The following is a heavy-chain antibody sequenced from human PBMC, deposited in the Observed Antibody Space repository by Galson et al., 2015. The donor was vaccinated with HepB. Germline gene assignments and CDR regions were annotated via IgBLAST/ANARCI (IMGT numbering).Heavy chain of an antibody. D-gene: IGHD3-22*01. CDR2: IYYSGST. Sequence: ETLSLTCTVSGGSISSYYWSWIRQPPGKGLEWIGYIYYSGSTNYNPSLKSRVTISVDTSKNQFSLKLSSVTAADTAVYYCARDSAYYYDSSGLDYWGQGTLVTVSS. CDR3: ARDSAYYYDSSGLDY. J-gene: IGHJ4*02. V-gene: IGHV4-59*01. CDR1: GGSISSYY.